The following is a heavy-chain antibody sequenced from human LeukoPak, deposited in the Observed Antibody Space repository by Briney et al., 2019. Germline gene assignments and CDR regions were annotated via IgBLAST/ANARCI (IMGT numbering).Heavy chain of an antibody. J-gene: IGHJ4*02. Sequence: PGGSLRLSCAASGFTFSNYAMSWVRQAPGKGLEWVSGISGNGGTTYYADSVKGRFTISRDNSKNTLYLQMNSLRAEDTAVYYCAKDGVGATSGLYYFDYWGQGTLVTVSS. CDR3: AKDGVGATSGLYYFDY. CDR1: GFTFSNYA. CDR2: ISGNGGTT. D-gene: IGHD1-26*01. V-gene: IGHV3-23*01.